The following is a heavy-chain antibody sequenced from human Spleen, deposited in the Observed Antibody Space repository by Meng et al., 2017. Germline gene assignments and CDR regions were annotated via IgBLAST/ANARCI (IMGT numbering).Heavy chain of an antibody. D-gene: IGHD2-15*01. V-gene: IGHV3-23*01. CDR1: GFTFSSYA. Sequence: ETLSLTCAASGFTFSSYAMSWVRQTPGKGLEWLSTVGGGGSRTHYADSLKGRFTISRYNSKNTLYLQMNSLRAEDTAVYYCANSPGGFRWFFDVWGQGTLVTVSS. CDR2: VGGGGSRT. CDR3: ANSPGGFRWFFDV. J-gene: IGHJ4*03.